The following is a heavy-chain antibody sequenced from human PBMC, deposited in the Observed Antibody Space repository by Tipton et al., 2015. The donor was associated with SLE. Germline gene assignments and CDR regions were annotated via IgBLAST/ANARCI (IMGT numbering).Heavy chain of an antibody. Sequence: TLSLTCTVSGGSISSYYWSWIRPPPGKGLEWIGYIYYSGSTHCNPSLQSRVTISVDTSTNQFSLKLSSVTAADTAVYYCARGPKSSGSYSDWYFDLWGRGTLVTVSS. CDR2: IYYSGST. J-gene: IGHJ2*01. CDR3: ARGPKSSGSYSDWYFDL. CDR1: GGSISSYY. V-gene: IGHV4-59*01. D-gene: IGHD3-10*01.